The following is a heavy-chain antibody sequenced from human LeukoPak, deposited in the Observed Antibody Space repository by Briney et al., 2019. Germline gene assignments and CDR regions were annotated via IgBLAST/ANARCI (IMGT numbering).Heavy chain of an antibody. J-gene: IGHJ4*02. CDR1: GFTLSSYA. D-gene: IGHD6-13*01. V-gene: IGHV3-23*01. Sequence: PGRSLRLSCAASGFTLSSYAMTWVRQAPGRGLEWVSSVDGGGGGTYYADSVKGRFTISGDNSKDTLYLQMNGLRAEDTAVYFCAKQSAGSAAWYSLHYDFWGQGTLVTVSS. CDR2: VDGGGGGT. CDR3: AKQSAGSAAWYSLHYDF.